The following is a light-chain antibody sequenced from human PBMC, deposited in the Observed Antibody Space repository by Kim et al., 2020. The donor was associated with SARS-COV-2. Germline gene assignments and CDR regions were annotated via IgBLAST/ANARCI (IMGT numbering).Light chain of an antibody. Sequence: GQRVTISCSGSSSNIGSNTVNWYQQFPGTAPQLLIDTDDRRPSGVSDRVSCSKSGTSASLAISALQSEDEADYYCATWDDSLDVWMFGGGTQLTVL. CDR1: SSNIGSNT. CDR3: ATWDDSLDVWM. CDR2: TDD. V-gene: IGLV1-44*01. J-gene: IGLJ3*02.